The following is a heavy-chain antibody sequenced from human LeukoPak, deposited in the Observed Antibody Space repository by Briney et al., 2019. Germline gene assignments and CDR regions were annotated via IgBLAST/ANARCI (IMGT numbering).Heavy chain of an antibody. J-gene: IGHJ5*02. CDR1: GFTLDDYG. Sequence: GGSLRLSCAASGFTLDDYGMSWVRQAPGKGLEWVSGFHWNGGSTGYADSVRGRFTISRDNAKNSLYLQMNSLRAEDTALYYCARVGGSYWGWFDPWGQGTLVTVSS. D-gene: IGHD1-26*01. V-gene: IGHV3-20*04. CDR2: FHWNGGST. CDR3: ARVGGSYWGWFDP.